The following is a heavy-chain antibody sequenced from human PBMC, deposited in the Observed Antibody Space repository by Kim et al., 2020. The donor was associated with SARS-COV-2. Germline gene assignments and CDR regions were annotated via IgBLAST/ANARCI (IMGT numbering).Heavy chain of an antibody. Sequence: GGSLRLSCAASGFTFSSYSMNWVRQAPGKGLEWVSSISSSSYIYYADSVKGRFTISRDNAKNSLYLQMNSLRAEDTAVYYCARDLSPPAIVGATLPSYGMDVWGQGTTVTVSS. V-gene: IGHV3-21*01. CDR1: GFTFSSYS. CDR2: ISSSSYI. CDR3: ARDLSPPAIVGATLPSYGMDV. J-gene: IGHJ6*02. D-gene: IGHD1-26*01.